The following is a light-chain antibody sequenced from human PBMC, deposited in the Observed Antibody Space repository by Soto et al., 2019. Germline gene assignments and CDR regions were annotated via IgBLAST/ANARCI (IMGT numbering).Light chain of an antibody. CDR1: QTISSY. CDR2: AAS. V-gene: IGKV1-39*01. CDR3: QQSYNTPPT. J-gene: IGKJ2*01. Sequence: DLQMTQSPSSLSASVGDRVTITYRASQTISSYVNWYQQNPGKAPKLLINAASNLQSGVPSRFSGSGSGTDFTLTISSLQPEDFATYYCQQSYNTPPTFGQGTKLEIQ.